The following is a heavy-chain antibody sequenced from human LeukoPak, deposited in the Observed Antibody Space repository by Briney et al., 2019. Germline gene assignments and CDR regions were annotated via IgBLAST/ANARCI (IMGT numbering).Heavy chain of an antibody. J-gene: IGHJ3*02. V-gene: IGHV1-2*02. Sequence: ASVKVSCKASGYTFTGYYMHWVRQAPGQGLEWMGWINPNSGGTNYAQKFQGRVTMTRDTSISTAYMELSRLRSEDTAVYYCARSPAQGYCSGGSCYSNAFDIWGQGTMVTVSS. CDR2: INPNSGGT. CDR1: GYTFTGYY. D-gene: IGHD2-15*01. CDR3: ARSPAQGYCSGGSCYSNAFDI.